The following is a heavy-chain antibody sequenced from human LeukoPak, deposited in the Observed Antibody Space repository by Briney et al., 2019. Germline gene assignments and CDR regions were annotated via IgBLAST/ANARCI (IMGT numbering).Heavy chain of an antibody. CDR2: INPNSGGT. Sequence: RASVKVSCEAFGYTFTGYYMHWVRQAPGQGLEWMGRINPNSGGTNYAQKFQGRVTMTRDTSISTAYMELSRLRSDDTAVYYCARARIAAAGVTDNYWGQGTLVTVSS. J-gene: IGHJ4*02. CDR3: ARARIAAAGVTDNY. V-gene: IGHV1-2*06. CDR1: GYTFTGYY. D-gene: IGHD6-13*01.